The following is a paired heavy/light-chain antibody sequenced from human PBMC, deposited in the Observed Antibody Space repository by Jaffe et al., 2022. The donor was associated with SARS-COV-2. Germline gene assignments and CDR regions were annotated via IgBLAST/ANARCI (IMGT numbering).Heavy chain of an antibody. D-gene: IGHD1-1*01. CDR2: VYYSGST. J-gene: IGHJ3*02. CDR3: ARHKSYNVEAYDALDI. Sequence: QLQLQESGPGLVKPSETLSLTCSVSGVSISSNNYYWGWIRQPPGKGLEWIGSVYYSGSTYYNPSLKSRVTISVDTSKNQLSLKLSSVTAAETAVYYCARHKSYNVEAYDALDIWGQGTMVTASS. CDR1: GVSISSNNYY. V-gene: IGHV4-39*01.
Light chain of an antibody. CDR2: GAS. CDR1: QSVTSN. CDR3: QQYNNWPT. J-gene: IGKJ2*01. Sequence: EIVMTQSPATLSVSPGERATLSCRASQSVTSNLAWYQQKPGQAPRLLIYGASTRATGIPARFSGSGSGTEFTLTISSLQSEDFAVYYCQQYNNWPTFGQGTKLEIK. V-gene: IGKV3-15*01.